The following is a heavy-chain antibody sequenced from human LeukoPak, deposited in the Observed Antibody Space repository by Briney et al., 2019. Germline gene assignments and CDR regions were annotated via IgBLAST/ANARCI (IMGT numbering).Heavy chain of an antibody. CDR3: AKFPSQYSGYS. CDR2: ISGSGGST. Sequence: GGSLRLSCAASGFTFSSSAMSWVRQAPGKGLEWVSAISGSGGSTYYADSVKGRFTISRDNSKNTLYLQMNSLRAEDTAVYYCAKFPSQYSGYSWGQGTLVTVSS. D-gene: IGHD5-12*01. V-gene: IGHV3-23*01. J-gene: IGHJ4*02. CDR1: GFTFSSSA.